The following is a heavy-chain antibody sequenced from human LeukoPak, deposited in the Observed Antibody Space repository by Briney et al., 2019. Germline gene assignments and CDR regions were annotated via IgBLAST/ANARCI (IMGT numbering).Heavy chain of an antibody. D-gene: IGHD4-17*01. J-gene: IGHJ4*02. V-gene: IGHV4-34*01. CDR3: ARAGDYGDYVS. CDR2: INHSGST. Sequence: PSETLSLTCAVYGGSFSGYYWSWIRQPPGKGLEWIGEINHSGSTNYNPSLKSRVTISVDTSKNQFSLKLSSVTAADTAVYYCARAGDYGDYVSWGQGTLVTVSS. CDR1: GGSFSGYY.